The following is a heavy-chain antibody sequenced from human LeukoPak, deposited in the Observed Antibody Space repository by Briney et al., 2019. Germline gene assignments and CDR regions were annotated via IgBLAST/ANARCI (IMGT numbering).Heavy chain of an antibody. J-gene: IGHJ3*01. D-gene: IGHD3-3*01. CDR2: IFHNGGA. Sequence: SETLSLTCSVSGDSMSSGGYLWTWIRQHPEKGLEWIAYIFHNGGAYASPSLKSRLDISIDTSQKTFSLKMSSVTAADTAIYYCARLTCSGSSCSVGGGFDVWGQGTVVTVS. CDR1: GDSMSSGGYL. V-gene: IGHV4-31*03. CDR3: ARLTCSGSSCSVGGGFDV.